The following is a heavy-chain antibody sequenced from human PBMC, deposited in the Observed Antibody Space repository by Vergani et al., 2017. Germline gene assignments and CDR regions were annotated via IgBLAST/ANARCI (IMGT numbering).Heavy chain of an antibody. V-gene: IGHV4-39*01. CDR1: GDSISSNFYY. CDR3: TGSAYTSGWSEYFPH. CDR2: INYSRSP. J-gene: IGHJ1*01. Sequence: QLQLQESGPGLVKPSETLSLTCTVSGDSISSNFYYWGWIRQPPGKGLEWIGSINYSRSPYYNPSLKSRVTISVDTSGIQFSLQLTSVTAADTAVYYCTGSAYTSGWSEYFPHWGQGALVTVPS. D-gene: IGHD6-19*01.